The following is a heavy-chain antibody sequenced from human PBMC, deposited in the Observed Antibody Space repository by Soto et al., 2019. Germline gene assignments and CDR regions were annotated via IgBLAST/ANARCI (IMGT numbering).Heavy chain of an antibody. V-gene: IGHV1-69*13. CDR1: GGTFSSYA. CDR2: IIPIFGTA. Sequence: GASVKVSCKASGGTFSSYAISWVRQAPGQGLEWMGGIIPIFGTANYAQKFQGRVTITADESTSTAYMELSSLRSEDTAVYYCARDSYLKYQRQESIDPWGQGTLVTVSS. CDR3: ARDSYLKYQRQESIDP. D-gene: IGHD2-2*01. J-gene: IGHJ5*02.